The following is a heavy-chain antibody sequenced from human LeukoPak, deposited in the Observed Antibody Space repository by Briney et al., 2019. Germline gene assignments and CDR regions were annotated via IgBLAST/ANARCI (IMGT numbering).Heavy chain of an antibody. CDR3: ASRGTYYYDSSGYYYGN. CDR1: GFTFSSYW. J-gene: IGHJ4*02. Sequence: PGGSLRLSCAASGFTFSSYWMSWVRQAPGKGLEWVSAISGSGGSTYYADSVKGRFTISRDNSKNTLYLQMNSLRAEDTAVYYCASRGTYYYDSSGYYYGNWGQGTLVTVSS. D-gene: IGHD3-22*01. CDR2: ISGSGGST. V-gene: IGHV3-23*01.